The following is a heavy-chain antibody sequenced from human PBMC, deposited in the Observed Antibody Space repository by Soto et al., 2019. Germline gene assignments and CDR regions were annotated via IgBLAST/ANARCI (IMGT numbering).Heavy chain of an antibody. CDR2: ISGSGGST. CDR1: GFTFSSYA. D-gene: IGHD3-3*01. V-gene: IGHV3-23*01. CDR3: AKVIIPFAGFRSYVL. J-gene: IGHJ4*02. Sequence: GGSLRLSCAASGFTFSSYAMNWVRQAPGKGLEWVSTISGSGGSTYYADSVKGRFTLSRDNSKNTLYLQMNSLRAEDTAVYYCAKVIIPFAGFRSYVLWGQGTLVTVPS.